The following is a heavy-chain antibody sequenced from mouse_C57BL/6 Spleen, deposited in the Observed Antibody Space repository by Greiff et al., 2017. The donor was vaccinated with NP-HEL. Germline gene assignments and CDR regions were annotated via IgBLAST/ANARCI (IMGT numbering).Heavy chain of an antibody. V-gene: IGHV1-54*01. CDR1: GYAFTNYL. J-gene: IGHJ3*01. CDR2: INPGSGGT. CDR3: AREDYGSSYVAY. D-gene: IGHD1-1*01. Sequence: QVQLKESGAELVRPGTSVKVSCKASGYAFTNYLIEWVKQRPGQGLEWIGVINPGSGGTNYNEKFKGKATLTADKSSSTAYMQLSSLTSEDSAVYFCAREDYGSSYVAYWGQGTLVTVSA.